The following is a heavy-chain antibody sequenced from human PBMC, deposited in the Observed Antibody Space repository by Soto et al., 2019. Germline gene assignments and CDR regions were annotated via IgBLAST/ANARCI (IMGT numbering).Heavy chain of an antibody. V-gene: IGHV1-46*01. CDR3: ARGLFDRRTNWLDP. Sequence: QVQVVQSGAEVKKPGASVKLSCKTSGYTFTNYYMHWVRQAPGQGLEWMGIVNPNGVSTDYAQKFQGRVIMTRDTSTSTVYMELSSLRSEDTAVYYCARGLFDRRTNWLDPWGQGTLVTVSS. D-gene: IGHD3-22*01. CDR1: GYTFTNYY. CDR2: VNPNGVST. J-gene: IGHJ5*02.